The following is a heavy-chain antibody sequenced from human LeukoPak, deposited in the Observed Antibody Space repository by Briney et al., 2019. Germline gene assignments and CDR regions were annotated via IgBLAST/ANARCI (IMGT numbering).Heavy chain of an antibody. Sequence: GGSLRLSCAASGFTFSSYSMNWVRQAPGKGPEWVSSISSSSSYIYYADSVKGRFTISRDNAKNSLYLQMNSLRAEDTAVYYCARDGAWAIFGVVSRNDAFDVWGQGTMVTVSS. V-gene: IGHV3-21*01. CDR3: ARDGAWAIFGVVSRNDAFDV. D-gene: IGHD3-3*01. CDR2: ISSSSSYI. J-gene: IGHJ3*01. CDR1: GFTFSSYS.